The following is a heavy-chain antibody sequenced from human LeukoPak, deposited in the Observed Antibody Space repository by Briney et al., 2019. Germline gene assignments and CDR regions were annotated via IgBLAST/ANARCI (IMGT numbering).Heavy chain of an antibody. J-gene: IGHJ6*03. Sequence: KPSETLSLTCIVSGGSIGTYYWSWIRQSPGKGLEWIGYIYVTGTRYNPYLQSRVTISVDRSRNQFFLKMSSVTAADTAVYYCARHIGGGIEDMDVWGKGTKVIVSS. V-gene: IGHV4-59*08. CDR2: IYVTGT. D-gene: IGHD3-16*02. CDR1: GGSIGTYY. CDR3: ARHIGGGIEDMDV.